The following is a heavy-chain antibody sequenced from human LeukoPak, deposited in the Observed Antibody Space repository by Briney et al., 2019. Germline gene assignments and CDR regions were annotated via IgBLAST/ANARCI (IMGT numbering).Heavy chain of an antibody. CDR2: ISSSSSTI. CDR3: AGGGHYYYYYMDV. D-gene: IGHD5-12*01. CDR1: GFTFSSYS. Sequence: GGSLRLSCAASGFTFSSYSMNWVRQAPGKGLEWVSYISSSSSTIYYADSVKGRFTISRDNAKNSLYLQMNSLRAEDTAVYYCAGGGHYYYYYMDVWGKGTTVTVSS. V-gene: IGHV3-48*01. J-gene: IGHJ6*03.